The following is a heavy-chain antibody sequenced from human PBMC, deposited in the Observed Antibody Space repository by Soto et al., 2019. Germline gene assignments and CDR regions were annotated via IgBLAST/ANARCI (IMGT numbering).Heavy chain of an antibody. D-gene: IGHD4-17*01. V-gene: IGHV4-39*01. CDR3: ARHNPLPTVTTFPLRFDP. CDR1: GGSISSSSYY. J-gene: IGHJ5*02. CDR2: IYYSGST. Sequence: SETLSLTCTVSGGSISSSSYYWGWIRQPPGKGLEWIGSIYYSGSTYYNPSLKSRVTISVDTSKNQFSLKLSSVTAADTAVYYCARHNPLPTVTTFPLRFDPWGQGTLVTVSS.